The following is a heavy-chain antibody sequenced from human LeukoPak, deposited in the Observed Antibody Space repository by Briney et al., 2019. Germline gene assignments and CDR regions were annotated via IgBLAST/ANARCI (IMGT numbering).Heavy chain of an antibody. CDR1: GFTFSSYS. CDR3: AREGGYYYDSSGLHH. D-gene: IGHD3-22*01. V-gene: IGHV3-48*04. CDR2: ISSSGSTI. J-gene: IGHJ5*02. Sequence: GGSLRLSCAASGFTFSSYSMNWVRQAPGKGLEWVSYISSSGSTIYYADSVKGRFTISRDNAKNSLYLQMNSLRAEDTAVYYCAREGGYYYDSSGLHHWGQGTLVTVSS.